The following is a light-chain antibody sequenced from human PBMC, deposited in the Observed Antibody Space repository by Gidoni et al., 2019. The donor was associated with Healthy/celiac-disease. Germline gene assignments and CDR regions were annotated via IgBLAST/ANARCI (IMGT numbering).Light chain of an antibody. Sequence: ALTQPPGTLSVSPGERATLSCRASESVSSSYLAWYQQKPGQAPRLLIYGASSRATGIPDRFSGSGSGTDFTLTISRREPEDVAVYYCQQYGSSPRLTFGGGTKVEIK. CDR2: GAS. J-gene: IGKJ4*01. CDR1: ESVSSSY. V-gene: IGKV3-20*01. CDR3: QQYGSSPRLT.